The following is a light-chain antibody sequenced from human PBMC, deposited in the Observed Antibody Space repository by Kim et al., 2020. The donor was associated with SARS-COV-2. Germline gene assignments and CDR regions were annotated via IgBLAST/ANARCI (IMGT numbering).Light chain of an antibody. J-gene: IGLJ3*02. CDR2: DVS. Sequence: GQSITIPCTGTSSDIGSYNYVSWYQQHPGKAPQLMIYDVSNRPSGVSTRFSGSKSGNTASLTISGLQAEDEADYYCSSYTSSSAWVFGGGTKLTVL. CDR3: SSYTSSSAWV. CDR1: SSDIGSYNY. V-gene: IGLV2-14*03.